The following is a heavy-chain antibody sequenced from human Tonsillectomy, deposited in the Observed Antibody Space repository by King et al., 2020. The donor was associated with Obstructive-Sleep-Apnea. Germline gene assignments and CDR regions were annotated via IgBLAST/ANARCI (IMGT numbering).Heavy chain of an antibody. V-gene: IGHV4-34*01. Sequence: VQLQQWGAGLLKPSETLSLTCAVFGGSFSDYYWSWIRQPPGKGLEWIGEINHGGSTHYNPSLKSRVTISVDTSKTHFSLKLNAVTAANTAAYYCARGSGATAVNWFDPWGQGTLVTVSS. CDR2: INHGGST. J-gene: IGHJ5*02. CDR3: ARGSGATAVNWFDP. CDR1: GGSFSDYY. D-gene: IGHD6-13*01.